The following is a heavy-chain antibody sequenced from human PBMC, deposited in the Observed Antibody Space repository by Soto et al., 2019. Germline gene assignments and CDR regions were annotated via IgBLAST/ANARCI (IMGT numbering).Heavy chain of an antibody. CDR3: GTNYDYRIDY. J-gene: IGHJ4*02. CDR1: GGSLDSGSFS. CDR2: IYPRGST. Sequence: KTSETLSLTCAVCGGSLDSGSFSWSWIRQPPGKGLEWLGYIYPRGSTFYNPSLRGRVTISLDRSKNQFSLKLSSVTAADTAVYYCGTNYDYRIDYWGQGTLVTVSS. V-gene: IGHV4-30-2*01. D-gene: IGHD4-4*01.